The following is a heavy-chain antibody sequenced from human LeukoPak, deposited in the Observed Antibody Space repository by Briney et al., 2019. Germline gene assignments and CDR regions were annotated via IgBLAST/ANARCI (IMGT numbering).Heavy chain of an antibody. CDR1: GGSFSGYY. D-gene: IGHD3-22*01. J-gene: IGHJ3*02. V-gene: IGHV4-59*10. Sequence: PSETLSLTCAVYGGSFSGYYWSWIRQPAGKGLEWIGRIYTSGSTNYNPSLKSRVTMSVDTSKNQFSLKLSSVTAADTAVYYCARDRSITMIVVVIEDAFDIWGQGTMVTVSS. CDR3: ARDRSITMIVVVIEDAFDI. CDR2: IYTSGST.